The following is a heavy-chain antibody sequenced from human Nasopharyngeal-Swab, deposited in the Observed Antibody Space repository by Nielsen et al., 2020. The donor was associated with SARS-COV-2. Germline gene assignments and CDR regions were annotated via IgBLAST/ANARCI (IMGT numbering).Heavy chain of an antibody. CDR1: GFTFSSYS. J-gene: IGHJ4*02. CDR2: ISSTGNTI. CDR3: ARDHYGDYVDY. D-gene: IGHD4-17*01. V-gene: IGHV3-48*04. Sequence: GESLKISCAASGFTFSSYSMNWVRQAPGKGLEWISYISSTGNTIYYADSVKGRFTISRDSAKNSLSLQMNSLRAEDTAVYYCARDHYGDYVDYWGQGTLVTVSS.